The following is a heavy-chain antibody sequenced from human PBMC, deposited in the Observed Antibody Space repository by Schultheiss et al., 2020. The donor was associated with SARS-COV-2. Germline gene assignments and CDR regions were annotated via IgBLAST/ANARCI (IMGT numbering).Heavy chain of an antibody. D-gene: IGHD3-22*01. J-gene: IGHJ4*02. CDR3: AKFASSGYYYEDY. V-gene: IGHV4-34*01. CDR2: INHSGST. Sequence: GSLRLSCAVYGGSFSGYYWGWIRQPPGKGLEWIGEINHSGSTNYNPSLKSRVTISVDTSKNQFSLKLSSVTAADTAVYYCAKFASSGYYYEDYWGQGTLVTVSS. CDR1: GGSFSGYY.